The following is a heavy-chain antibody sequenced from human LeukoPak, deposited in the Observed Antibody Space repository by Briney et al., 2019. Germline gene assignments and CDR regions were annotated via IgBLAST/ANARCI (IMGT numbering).Heavy chain of an antibody. CDR2: ISGSGGST. D-gene: IGHD4-17*01. J-gene: IGHJ1*01. CDR1: GFTFSSYA. V-gene: IGHV3-23*01. CDR3: AKVDADYGATRGDFQH. Sequence: PGGSLRLSCAASGFTFSSYAMSWVRQAPGKGLEWVSAISGSGGSTYYADSVKGRFTISRDNSKNTLYLQMNSLRAEDTAVYYCAKVDADYGATRGDFQHWGQGTLVTVSS.